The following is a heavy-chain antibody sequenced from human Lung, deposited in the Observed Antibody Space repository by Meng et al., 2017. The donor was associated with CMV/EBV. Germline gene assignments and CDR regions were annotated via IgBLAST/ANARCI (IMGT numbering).Heavy chain of an antibody. J-gene: IGHJ6*04. Sequence: GGSLRLXCAASGFTFSTYNMNWVRQAPGKGLELVSSISSSSNYIYYEDSVKGRFTISRANARNSLFPQMNSLRAEDTAVYYCGRVPGLGMSFYYGLDVWGGKTXVTVSS. CDR3: GRVPGLGMSFYYGLDV. V-gene: IGHV3-21*06. D-gene: IGHD7-27*01. CDR1: GFTFSTYN. CDR2: ISSSSNYI.